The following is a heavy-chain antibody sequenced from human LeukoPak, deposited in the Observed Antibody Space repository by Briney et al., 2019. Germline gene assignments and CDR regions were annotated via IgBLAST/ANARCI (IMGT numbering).Heavy chain of an antibody. CDR1: GYTFPSYF. V-gene: IGHV1-46*01. CDR2: INPTGGST. Sequence: ASVKVSCKASGYTFPSYFMHWVRQAPGQGLEWMGIINPTGGSTTYAQKFQGRVTMTRDTSTSTVYMELSSLRSDDTAVYYCARGIDTAMVTWEKDYYDSSGYHYFDYWGQGTLVTVSS. CDR3: ARGIDTAMVTWEKDYYDSSGYHYFDY. J-gene: IGHJ4*02. D-gene: IGHD3-22*01.